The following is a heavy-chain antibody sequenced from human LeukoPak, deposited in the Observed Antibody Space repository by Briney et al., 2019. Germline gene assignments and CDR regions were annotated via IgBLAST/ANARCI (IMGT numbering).Heavy chain of an antibody. J-gene: IGHJ4*02. Sequence: GGSLRLSCAASGFTFSHYWMSWVRQAPGKGLEWVANIKQDGSEKYYVDSVKGRFTISRDNAKNSLYLQMNSLRAEDTAVYYCARDNWTYYYDSSGAYYFDYWGQGTLVSVSS. D-gene: IGHD3-22*01. V-gene: IGHV3-7*01. CDR2: IKQDGSEK. CDR3: ARDNWTYYYDSSGAYYFDY. CDR1: GFTFSHYW.